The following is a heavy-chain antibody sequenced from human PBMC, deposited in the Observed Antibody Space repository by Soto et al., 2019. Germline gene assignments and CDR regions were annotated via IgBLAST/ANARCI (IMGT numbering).Heavy chain of an antibody. CDR1: GFTFSGYA. D-gene: IGHD3-10*01. J-gene: IGHJ4*02. Sequence: EVQMLQTGGGLVQPGGSLRLSCAASGFTFSGYAMSWVRQAPGRGLEWVSAISSSGDTTYYADPVKGRFTISRDNSKNTLYLQMNSLRAEDTAVYYCAKDLRWDEMGRDYWGQGALVTVSS. CDR3: AKDLRWDEMGRDY. CDR2: ISSSGDTT. V-gene: IGHV3-23*01.